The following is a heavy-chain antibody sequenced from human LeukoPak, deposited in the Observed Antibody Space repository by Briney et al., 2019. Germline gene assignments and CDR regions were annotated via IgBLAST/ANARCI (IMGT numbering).Heavy chain of an antibody. CDR1: GGSISSGSYY. CDR3: ARDTGPSYYYYYYMDV. D-gene: IGHD4-17*01. CDR2: IYTSGST. Sequence: PSQTLSLTCTVSGGSISSGSYYWSWIRQPAGKGLEWIGRIYTSGSTNYNPSLKSRVTISVDTSKNQFSLKPSSVTAADTAVYYCARDTGPSYYYYYYMDVWGKGTTVTISS. J-gene: IGHJ6*03. V-gene: IGHV4-61*02.